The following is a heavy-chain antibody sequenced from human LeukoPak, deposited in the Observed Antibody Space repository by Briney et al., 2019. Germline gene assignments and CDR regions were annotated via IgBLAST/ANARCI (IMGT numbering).Heavy chain of an antibody. CDR2: VSSSSDYI. Sequence: GSLRLPRAGSGFTLTTHINDWGRPAPGKKAGGVSAVSSSSDYIYYADSVRGRFTISRDNAKNSLYLQMNSLRAEDTAVYYCARDIVGATGDAFDIWGQGTMVTVSS. D-gene: IGHD1-26*01. CDR3: ARDIVGATGDAFDI. V-gene: IGHV3-21*01. J-gene: IGHJ3*02. CDR1: GFTLTTHI.